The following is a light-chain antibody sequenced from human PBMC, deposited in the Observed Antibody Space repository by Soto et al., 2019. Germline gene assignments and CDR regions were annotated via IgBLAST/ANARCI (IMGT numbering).Light chain of an antibody. CDR2: AAS. CDR3: QQSYSAPVT. V-gene: IGKV1-39*01. Sequence: DIQMTQSPSSLSASIGDRVTITCRASQSISSYLNWFQQKPGEAPKLLIQAASSLQSGFPSRFSGSGSGTDFTLTINSLQPEDFAVYYCQQSYSAPVTFGQGTKL. CDR1: QSISSY. J-gene: IGKJ2*01.